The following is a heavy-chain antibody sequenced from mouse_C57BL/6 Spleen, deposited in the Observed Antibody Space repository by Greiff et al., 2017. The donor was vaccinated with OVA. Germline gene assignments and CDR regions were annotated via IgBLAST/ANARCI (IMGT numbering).Heavy chain of an antibody. D-gene: IGHD1-3*01. J-gene: IGHJ1*03. CDR3: ARSGNYGYFDV. Sequence: QVHVKQPGAELVRPGSSVKLSCKASGYTFTSYWMDWVKQRPGQGLEWIGNIYPSDSETHYNQKFKDKATLTVDKSSSTAYMQLSSLTSEDSAVYYCARSGNYGYFDVWGTGTTVTVSS. V-gene: IGHV1-61*01. CDR1: GYTFTSYW. CDR2: IYPSDSET.